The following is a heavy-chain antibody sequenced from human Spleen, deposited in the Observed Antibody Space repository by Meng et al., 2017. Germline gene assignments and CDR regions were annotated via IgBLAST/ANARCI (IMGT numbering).Heavy chain of an antibody. V-gene: IGHV4-34*01. CDR3: ARLVGAKSAASRDYDHDY. J-gene: IGHJ4*02. CDR2: INHSGST. CDR1: GGSFSGYY. Sequence: QVRLQQWGAGLLKPSETLSLTCAVYGGSFSGYYWSWIRQPPGKGLEWIGEINHSGSTNYNPSLKSRVTISVDTSKNQFSLKLSSVTAADTAIYYCARLVGAKSAASRDYDHDYWGQGTLVTVSS. D-gene: IGHD4-17*01.